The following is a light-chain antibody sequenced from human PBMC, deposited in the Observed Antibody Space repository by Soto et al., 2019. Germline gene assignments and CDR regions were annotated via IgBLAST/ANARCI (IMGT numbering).Light chain of an antibody. CDR2: DAS. V-gene: IGKV1-13*02. J-gene: IGKJ3*01. CDR1: QDISRA. CDR3: QQAYSCPCT. Sequence: AIQLTQSPSSLSASVGDRVTITCRVSQDISRALVWYQKKPGRAPRLLIYDASTLESGVPSRFSGSGSGTDFILTLSSLQPEDFATYYSQQAYSCPCTFGPGTKVDLK.